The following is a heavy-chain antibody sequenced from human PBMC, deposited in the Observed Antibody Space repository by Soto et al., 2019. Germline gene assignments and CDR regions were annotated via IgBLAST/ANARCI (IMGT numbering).Heavy chain of an antibody. J-gene: IGHJ5*02. Sequence: QVQLQESGPGLVKPSETLSLTCTVSGGSISSYYWSWIRQPPGKGLEWIGYIYYSGSTNYNPSLKSRVTISVDTSKNQFSLKLSSVTAADTAVYYCARGDPVIVGIAVAGWFDPWGLGTLVTVSS. CDR2: IYYSGST. CDR1: GGSISSYY. CDR3: ARGDPVIVGIAVAGWFDP. V-gene: IGHV4-59*01. D-gene: IGHD6-19*01.